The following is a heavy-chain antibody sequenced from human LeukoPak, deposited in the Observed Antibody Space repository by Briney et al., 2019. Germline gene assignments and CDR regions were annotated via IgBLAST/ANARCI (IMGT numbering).Heavy chain of an antibody. Sequence: SETLSLTCAVSGGSFSGYYWSWIRQPPGKGLEWIGEINHSGSTNYNPSLKSRVTISVDTSKNQFSLKLSSVAAADTAVYYCARVSPPLSGSYADYWGQGTLVTVSS. CDR2: INHSGST. CDR3: ARVSPPLSGSYADY. CDR1: GGSFSGYY. V-gene: IGHV4-34*01. D-gene: IGHD1-26*01. J-gene: IGHJ4*02.